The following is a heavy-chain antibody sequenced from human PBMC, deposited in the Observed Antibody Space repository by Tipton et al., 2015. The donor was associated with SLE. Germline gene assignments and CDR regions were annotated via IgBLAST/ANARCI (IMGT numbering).Heavy chain of an antibody. CDR1: GGTFSSYA. V-gene: IGHV1-69*01. J-gene: IGHJ4*01. CDR2: IIPIFGTA. D-gene: IGHD2-15*01. Sequence: QSGPEVKKPGSSVKVSCKASGGTFSSYAISWVRQAPGQGLEWMGGIIPIFGTANYAQKFQGRVTITADESTSTAYMELSSLRSEDSATDDCASGYFYRMGYCSGGGGYPTYCFDDWGHGTLVTVSS. CDR3: ASGYFYRMGYCSGGGGYPTYCFDD.